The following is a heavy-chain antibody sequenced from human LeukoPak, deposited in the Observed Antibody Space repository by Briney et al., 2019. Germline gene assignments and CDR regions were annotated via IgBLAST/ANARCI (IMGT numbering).Heavy chain of an antibody. CDR3: ARDSVDIANQFQPSTQTPRNNWFDP. V-gene: IGHV1-69*04. CDR2: IIPILGIA. Sequence: ASVKVSCKASGGTFSSYAISWVRQAPGQGLEWMGRIIPILGIANYAQKFQGRVTITADKSTGTAYMELSSLRSEDTAVYYCARDSVDIANQFQPSTQTPRNNWFDPWGQGTLVTVSS. D-gene: IGHD5-18*01. J-gene: IGHJ5*02. CDR1: GGTFSSYA.